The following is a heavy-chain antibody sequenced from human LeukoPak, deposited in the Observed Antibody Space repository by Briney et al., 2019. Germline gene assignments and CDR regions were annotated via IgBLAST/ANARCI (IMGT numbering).Heavy chain of an antibody. J-gene: IGHJ3*02. CDR3: ARVRLQDAYYDFWSGLDAFDI. D-gene: IGHD3-3*01. CDR2: IKQDGSEK. CDR1: GFTFSSYW. Sequence: GGSLRLSCAASGFTFSSYWMSWVRQAPGKGLEWVANIKQDGSEKYYVDSVKGRFTISRDNAKNSLYLQMNSLRAEDTAVYYCARVRLQDAYYDFWSGLDAFDIWGQGTMVTVSS. V-gene: IGHV3-7*01.